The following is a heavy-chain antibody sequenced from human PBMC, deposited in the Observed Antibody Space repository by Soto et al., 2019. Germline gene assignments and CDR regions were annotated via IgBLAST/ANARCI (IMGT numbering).Heavy chain of an antibody. D-gene: IGHD1-20*01. J-gene: IGHJ4*02. Sequence: QVQLVESGGGVVQPGGSLRLSCTASGFTFSSYGMHWVRQAPGKGLEWVAVIWNDGSNKLYPDSVKGRFTISRDNSKSTLFLQMNSLRAEDTAVYYCATSNWYFFDYWGQGTLVTVSS. CDR2: IWNDGSNK. CDR1: GFTFSSYG. CDR3: ATSNWYFFDY. V-gene: IGHV3-33*03.